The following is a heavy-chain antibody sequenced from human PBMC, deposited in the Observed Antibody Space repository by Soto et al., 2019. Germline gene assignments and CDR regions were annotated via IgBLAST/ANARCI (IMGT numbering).Heavy chain of an antibody. CDR1: GYTFTSYY. V-gene: IGHV1-46*01. D-gene: IGHD3-10*01. CDR2: INPSGGST. Sequence: ASVKVSCKASGYTFTSYYMHWVRQAPGQGLEWMGIINPSGGSTSYAQKFQGRVTMTRDTSTSTVYMELSSLRSEDTAVYYCARDFMVFYGSGRPPYGKDVWGQGTTVTVSS. CDR3: ARDFMVFYGSGRPPYGKDV. J-gene: IGHJ6*02.